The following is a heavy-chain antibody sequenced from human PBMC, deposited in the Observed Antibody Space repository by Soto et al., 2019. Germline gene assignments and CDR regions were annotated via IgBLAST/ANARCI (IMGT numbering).Heavy chain of an antibody. Sequence: SVKVSCKASGGTFSSYAISWVRQAPGQGLEWMGGIIPIFGTANYAEKFQGRVTMTRDTSISTAYMELSRLTSDDTAVYYCASAAVTGTAGLDFWGQGTQVTVSS. CDR1: GGTFSSYA. V-gene: IGHV1-69*05. J-gene: IGHJ4*02. D-gene: IGHD6-19*01. CDR2: IIPIFGTA. CDR3: ASAAVTGTAGLDF.